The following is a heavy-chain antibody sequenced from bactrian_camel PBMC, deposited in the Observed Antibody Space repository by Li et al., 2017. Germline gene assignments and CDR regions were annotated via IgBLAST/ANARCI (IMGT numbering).Heavy chain of an antibody. V-gene: IGHV3S40*01. CDR1: GFTFSLYD. D-gene: IGHD2*01. J-gene: IGHJ7*01. Sequence: DVQLVESGGGSVQAGGSLRLSCVASGFTFSLYDLSWVRQAPGKGLEWVSAINWSGDRPNYAASVKGQFTIYRDSVQSTVYLQMNSLKPEDTGVYYCAADLPLQGRAVRSVRSVTPCSGMEYWGKGTQVTVS. CDR2: INWSGDRP.